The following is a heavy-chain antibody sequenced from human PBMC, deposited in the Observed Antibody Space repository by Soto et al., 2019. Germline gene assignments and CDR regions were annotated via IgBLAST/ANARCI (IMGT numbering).Heavy chain of an antibody. CDR3: ASVFNYYGSGKSMDV. CDR2: MNPNSGNT. J-gene: IGHJ6*03. Sequence: QVQLVQSGAEVKKPGASVKVSCKASGYTFTSYDINWVRQATGQGLEWMGWMNPNSGNTGYAQKFQGRVTMTRNNSISTAYKELSSLRSEDTAVYYCASVFNYYGSGKSMDVWGKGTPVTVSS. V-gene: IGHV1-8*01. CDR1: GYTFTSYD. D-gene: IGHD3-10*01.